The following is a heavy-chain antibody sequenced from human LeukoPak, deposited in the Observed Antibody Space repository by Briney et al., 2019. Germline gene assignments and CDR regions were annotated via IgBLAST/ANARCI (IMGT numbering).Heavy chain of an antibody. CDR3: AKDTGGYHSFFDY. CDR2: ISSSSSYI. J-gene: IGHJ4*02. Sequence: GGSLRLSCAASGFTFSSYSMNWVRQAPGKGLEWVSSISSSSSYIYYADSVKGRFTISRDNAKNSLYLQMNSLRADDTAVYYCAKDTGGYHSFFDYWGQGTLVTVSS. V-gene: IGHV3-21*01. D-gene: IGHD2-2*01. CDR1: GFTFSSYS.